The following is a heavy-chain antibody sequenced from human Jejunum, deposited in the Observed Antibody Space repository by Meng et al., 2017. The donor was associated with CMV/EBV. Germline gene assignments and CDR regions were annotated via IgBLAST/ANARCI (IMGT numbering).Heavy chain of an antibody. J-gene: IGHJ4*02. CDR1: GFTLSTYA. V-gene: IGHV3-23*01. D-gene: IGHD2-2*01. CDR3: AKKHPGITSSAFLD. Sequence: ASGFTLSTYAMNWVRQAPGKGLEWVSSISDSGYTTFYADSVKGRFTISRDNSRNTLYLQMNSLRAEDTAVYYCAKKHPGITSSAFLDWGQGTLVTVSS. CDR2: ISDSGYTT.